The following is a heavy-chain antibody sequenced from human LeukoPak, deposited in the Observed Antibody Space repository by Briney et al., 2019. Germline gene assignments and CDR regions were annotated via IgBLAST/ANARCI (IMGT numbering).Heavy chain of an antibody. CDR3: ARDQVEAGFDY. CDR1: GFTFSSYW. Sequence: GGSLRLSCAASGFTFSSYWMHWVRQAPGKGLVWVSRINSDGSSTSYADSVKGRFTISRDNAKNTLCLQMNSLRAEDTAVYYCARDQVEAGFDYWGQGTLVTVSS. V-gene: IGHV3-74*01. D-gene: IGHD6-19*01. CDR2: INSDGSST. J-gene: IGHJ4*02.